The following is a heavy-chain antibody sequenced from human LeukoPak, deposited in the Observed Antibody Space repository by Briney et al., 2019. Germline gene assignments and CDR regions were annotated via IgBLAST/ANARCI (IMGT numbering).Heavy chain of an antibody. J-gene: IGHJ4*02. D-gene: IGHD6-13*01. CDR1: GFTFSKYW. CDR2: IKQDGSEK. V-gene: IGHV3-7*01. Sequence: TGGSLRLSCAASGFTFSKYWTSWVRQAPGKGLEWVANIKQDGSEKYYVDSVKGRFIISRDNAENSLYLEMNSLRAEDTAIYYCVRDPTAAGTDYWGQGTLVAVSS. CDR3: VRDPTAAGTDY.